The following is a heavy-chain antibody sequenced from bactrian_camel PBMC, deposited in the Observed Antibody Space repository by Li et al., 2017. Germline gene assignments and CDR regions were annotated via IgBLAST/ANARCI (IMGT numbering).Heavy chain of an antibody. J-gene: IGHJ4*01. CDR1: GGIGPEGTGSDSTNC. Sequence: QVQLVESGGGSVQAGGSLRLSCAYSGGIGPEGTGSDSTNCMAWYRQAPGLEREGVAAIDSDGTTTTYADSVKGRFTISKDNDKDTLYLQMNSPKPEDTAMYFCAADRLVYSRNLLLMNEYRHWGQGTQVTVS. CDR3: AADRLVYSRNLLLMNEYRH. CDR2: IDSDGTTT. V-gene: IGHV3S53*01. D-gene: IGHD3*01.